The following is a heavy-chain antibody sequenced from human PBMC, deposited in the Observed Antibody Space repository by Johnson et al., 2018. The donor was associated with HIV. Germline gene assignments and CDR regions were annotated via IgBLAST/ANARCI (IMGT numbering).Heavy chain of an antibody. V-gene: IGHV3-66*01. Sequence: VQLVESGGGLVQPGGSLRLSCAASGFTVSSYYMSWVRQAPGKGLEWVSVLFSGGSTYYADSVTGRFTISRDNSKNTLYLQMNSLRAEDTAVYYCAKDWPLVATVTADAFDIWGQGTMVTVSS. J-gene: IGHJ3*02. D-gene: IGHD4-17*01. CDR1: GFTVSSYY. CDR2: LFSGGST. CDR3: AKDWPLVATVTADAFDI.